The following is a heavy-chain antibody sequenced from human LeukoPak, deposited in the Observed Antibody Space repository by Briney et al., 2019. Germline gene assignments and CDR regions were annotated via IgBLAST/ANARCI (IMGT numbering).Heavy chain of an antibody. CDR2: IYSGGST. V-gene: IGHV3-66*01. J-gene: IGHJ4*02. CDR3: ARVDYGDYGFDY. CDR1: GFTFSDSA. D-gene: IGHD4-17*01. Sequence: GGSLRLFCEASGFTFSDSAMSWVRQAPGKGLEGVTVIYSGGSTYYADSVKGRFTISRDNSKNTLYLQMNSLRAGDTAVYYCARVDYGDYGFDYWGQGTLVTVSS.